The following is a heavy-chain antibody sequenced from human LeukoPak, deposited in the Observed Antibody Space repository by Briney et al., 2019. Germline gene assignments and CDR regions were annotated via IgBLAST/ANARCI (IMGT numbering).Heavy chain of an antibody. J-gene: IGHJ4*02. CDR1: GYTFTGYY. CDR2: INPNSGGT. Sequence: ASVKVSCKASGYTFTGYYMHWVRQAPGQGLEWMGWINPNSGGTNYAQKFQGRVTMTRDTSISTAYMELSRLRSDDTAVYYCARGVGYYGSGSYAFDYWGQGTLVTVSS. D-gene: IGHD3-10*01. V-gene: IGHV1-2*02. CDR3: ARGVGYYGSGSYAFDY.